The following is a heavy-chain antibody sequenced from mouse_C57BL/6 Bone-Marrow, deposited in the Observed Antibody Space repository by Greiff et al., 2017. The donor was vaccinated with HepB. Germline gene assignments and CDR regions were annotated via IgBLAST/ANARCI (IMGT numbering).Heavy chain of an antibody. V-gene: IGHV14-4*01. D-gene: IGHD1-1*01. CDR2: IDPENGDT. J-gene: IGHJ4*01. Sequence: EVQLQQPGAELVKPGASVKLSCTASGFNIKDDYMHWVKQRPEQGLEWIGWIDPENGDTEYASKFQGKATITADTSSNTAYLQLSSLTSEDTAVYYCTTPLFYYGSSYYAMDYWGQGTSVTVSS. CDR3: TTPLFYYGSSYYAMDY. CDR1: GFNIKDDY.